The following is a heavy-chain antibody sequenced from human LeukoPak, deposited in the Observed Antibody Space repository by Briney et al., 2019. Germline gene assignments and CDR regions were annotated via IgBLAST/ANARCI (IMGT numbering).Heavy chain of an antibody. CDR1: GGTFSSYA. Sequence: SVQVSCEASGGTFSSYAISWVRQAPGQGPEWMGGIIPIFGTANYAQKFQGRVTITADESTSTAYMELSSLRSEDTAVYYCARHQLYDFWSGYTSPRSYYYGMDVWGQGTTVTVSS. CDR3: ARHQLYDFWSGYTSPRSYYYGMDV. V-gene: IGHV1-69*13. CDR2: IIPIFGTA. D-gene: IGHD3-3*01. J-gene: IGHJ6*02.